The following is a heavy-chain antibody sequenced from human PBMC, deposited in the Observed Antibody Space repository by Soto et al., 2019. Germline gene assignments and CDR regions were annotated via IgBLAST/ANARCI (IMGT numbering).Heavy chain of an antibody. D-gene: IGHD3-22*01. V-gene: IGHV1-18*04. Sequence: ASVKVSCKASGYSFTSYGISWVRQAPGQGPELMGWISGHNGNTNHPQSLQGRVTMTTDTSRNTAYMELRSLRSDDTAVYYCARHRFNYYDDTVYYYFDYWGQGTLVTVYS. CDR3: ARHRFNYYDDTVYYYFDY. J-gene: IGHJ4*02. CDR1: GYSFTSYG. CDR2: ISGHNGNT.